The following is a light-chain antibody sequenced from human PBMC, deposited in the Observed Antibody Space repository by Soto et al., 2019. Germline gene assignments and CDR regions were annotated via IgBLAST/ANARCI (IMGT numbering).Light chain of an antibody. CDR3: QQYNYWPYT. V-gene: IGKV3-15*01. CDR1: QSVGVN. CDR2: SAS. Sequence: MTQSPATLAVAPGARATLSCRASQSVGVNLAWYQQKHGQAPRLLLYSASTRATGIPARFSGSGSGAEFTLTIDSLQSEDFAIYFCQQYNYWPYTVGRGTKVEIK. J-gene: IGKJ2*01.